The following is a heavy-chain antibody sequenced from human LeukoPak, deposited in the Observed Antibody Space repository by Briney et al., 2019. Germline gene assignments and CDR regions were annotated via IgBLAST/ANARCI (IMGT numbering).Heavy chain of an antibody. CDR2: ISSGSTTI. CDR3: ARDQAHYFDTTGDAFDI. D-gene: IGHD3-22*01. CDR1: GFTFSNYG. V-gene: IGHV3-48*04. Sequence: GGSLRLSCAASGFTFSNYGMHWVRQAPGKGLEWVSYISSGSTTIYYADSVKGRFTISRDNAKNSLYLQMNSLRAEDTAIYYCARDQAHYFDTTGDAFDIWGQGTMVTVSS. J-gene: IGHJ3*02.